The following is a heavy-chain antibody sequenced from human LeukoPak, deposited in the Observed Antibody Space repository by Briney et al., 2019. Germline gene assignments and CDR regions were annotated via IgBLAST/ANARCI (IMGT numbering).Heavy chain of an antibody. CDR3: AKDYSHYYGSGSHVLAV. J-gene: IGHJ6*04. CDR1: GFTFSSYG. Sequence: GGSLRLSCAASGFTFSSYGMHWVRQAPGEGLEWVAVISYDGSNKYYADSVKGRFTISRDNSKNTLYLQMNSLRAEDTAVYYCAKDYSHYYGSGSHVLAVWGKGTTVTVSS. V-gene: IGHV3-30*18. D-gene: IGHD3-10*01. CDR2: ISYDGSNK.